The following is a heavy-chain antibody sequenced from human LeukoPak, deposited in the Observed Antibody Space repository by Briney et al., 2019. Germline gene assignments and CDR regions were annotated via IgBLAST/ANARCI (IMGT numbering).Heavy chain of an antibody. V-gene: IGHV4-34*01. J-gene: IGHJ4*02. D-gene: IGHD2-2*02. CDR1: GGSFSGYY. CDR3: ARGIYCSSTSCYNVLDY. CDR2: INHSGST. Sequence: SETLSLTCAVYGGSFSGYYWRWIRQPPGKVLEWIGEINHSGSTNYNPSLKSRVTISVDTSKNQFSLKLSSVTAADTAVYYCARGIYCSSTSCYNVLDYWGQGTLVTVSS.